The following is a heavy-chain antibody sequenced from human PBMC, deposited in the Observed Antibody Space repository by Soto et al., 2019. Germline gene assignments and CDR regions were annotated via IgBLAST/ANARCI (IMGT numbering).Heavy chain of an antibody. J-gene: IGHJ4*02. Sequence: QVQLVESGGDVVQPGTSLRLSCAASGFTFSTNVLHWVRQAPGKGLEWVAVMSPSGAEKYYTDSVKGRFTISRDNSKNTLYLEMNSLTSEDTAVYYCALDNIPGAPDYFDYWGQVTLGTVSS. CDR2: MSPSGAEK. V-gene: IGHV3-30-3*01. CDR3: ALDNIPGAPDYFDY. CDR1: GFTFSTNV. D-gene: IGHD1-20*01.